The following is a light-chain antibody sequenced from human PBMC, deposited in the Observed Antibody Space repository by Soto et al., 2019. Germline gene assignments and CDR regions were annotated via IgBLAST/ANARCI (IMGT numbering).Light chain of an antibody. V-gene: IGKV3-11*01. CDR2: DAS. CDR3: QHRDNWPLT. Sequence: TLALSPGQTATLSCRSRQNIDTFLAEYRQKPGQPTRLLIYDASSGSTSIPARFSGSGSGTDFTLTISSIEPQDFAIYYSQHRDNWPLTFGGGTKVDIK. CDR1: QNIDTF. J-gene: IGKJ4*01.